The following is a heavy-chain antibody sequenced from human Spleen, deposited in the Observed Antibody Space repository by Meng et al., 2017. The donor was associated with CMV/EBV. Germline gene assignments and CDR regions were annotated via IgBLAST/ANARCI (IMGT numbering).Heavy chain of an antibody. V-gene: IGHV3-23*01. CDR1: GFPFSSYA. CDR3: ATLDVSGSFNFDY. J-gene: IGHJ4*02. CDR2: ISGSGGST. Sequence: AASGFPFSSYAMSWVRQAPGKGLEWVSTISGSGGSTYYADSVKGRFTISRDNSKNTLYLQMNSLRVEDTAVYYCATLDVSGSFNFDYWGQGTLVTVSS. D-gene: IGHD3-10*01.